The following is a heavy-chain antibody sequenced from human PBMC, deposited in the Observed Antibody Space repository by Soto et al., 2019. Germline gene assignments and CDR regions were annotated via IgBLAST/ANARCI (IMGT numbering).Heavy chain of an antibody. J-gene: IGHJ2*01. Sequence: QVQLVESGGGVVQPGRSLRLSCAASGFTFSSYGMHWVRQAPGKGLEWVAVIWYDGSNKYYADSVKGRFTISRDNSKNTLYLQMNSLRAEDTAVYYWARAMGDYGAAYWSFDLWGRGTLVTVSS. CDR2: IWYDGSNK. CDR1: GFTFSSYG. CDR3: ARAMGDYGAAYWSFDL. D-gene: IGHD4-17*01. V-gene: IGHV3-33*01.